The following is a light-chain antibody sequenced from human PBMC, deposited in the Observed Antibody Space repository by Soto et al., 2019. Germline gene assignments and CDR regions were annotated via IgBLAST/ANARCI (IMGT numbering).Light chain of an antibody. CDR1: SNDVGGYNY. CDR3: GSWDSSLSAYV. J-gene: IGLJ1*01. V-gene: IGLV1-51*01. Sequence: QSVLTQPASVSGSPGQSITISCTGTSNDVGGYNYVSWYQQHPGKAPKLVIYDDNKRPSGIPDRFSGSKSGTSATLGITGFQTGDEADYYCGSWDSSLSAYVFGTGTKVTVL. CDR2: DDN.